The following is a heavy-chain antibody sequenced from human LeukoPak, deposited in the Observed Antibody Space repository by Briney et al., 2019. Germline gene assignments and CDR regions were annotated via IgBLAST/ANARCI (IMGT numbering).Heavy chain of an antibody. V-gene: IGHV4-34*01. CDR2: INHSGGT. CDR3: AREYYDILTGYYWHYFDY. D-gene: IGHD3-9*01. J-gene: IGHJ4*02. CDR1: GGSFSGYY. Sequence: PSETLSLTCAVYGGSFSGYYWSWIRQPPGKGLEWIGEINHSGGTNYNPSLKSRVTISVDTSKNQFSLKLSSVTAADTAVYYCAREYYDILTGYYWHYFDYWGQGTLVTVSS.